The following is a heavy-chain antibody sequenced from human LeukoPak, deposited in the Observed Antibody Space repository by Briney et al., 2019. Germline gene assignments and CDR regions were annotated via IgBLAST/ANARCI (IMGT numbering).Heavy chain of an antibody. CDR3: ARSNLQQNGFDY. V-gene: IGHV4-59*11. J-gene: IGHJ4*02. CDR1: GGSISSHY. D-gene: IGHD6-13*01. CDR2: IYYSGST. Sequence: SETLSLTCTVSGGSISSHYWSWIRQPPGKGLEWIGYIYYSGSTNYNPSLKSRVTISVDTSKNQFSLKLSSVTAADTAVYYCARSNLQQNGFDYLGQGTLVTVSS.